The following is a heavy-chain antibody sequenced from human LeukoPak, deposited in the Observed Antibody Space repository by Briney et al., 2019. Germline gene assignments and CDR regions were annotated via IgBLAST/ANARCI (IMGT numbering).Heavy chain of an antibody. D-gene: IGHD2/OR15-2a*01. CDR1: GFTFSSYA. V-gene: IGHV3-33*01. Sequence: GGSLRLSCAASGFTFSSYAMHWVRQAPGKGLEWVAVIWFDGNNKYYTDSVKGRLTISRDNSKNTLYLQMNSLRAEDTAIYYCAREGPRGNSQFDYWGQGTLVTVSS. CDR3: AREGPRGNSQFDY. CDR2: IWFDGNNK. J-gene: IGHJ4*02.